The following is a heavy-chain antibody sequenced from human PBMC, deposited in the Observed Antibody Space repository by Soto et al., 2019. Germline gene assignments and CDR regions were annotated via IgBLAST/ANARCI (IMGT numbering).Heavy chain of an antibody. D-gene: IGHD3-10*01. J-gene: IGHJ6*02. CDR2: IWYDGRYK. CDR1: GFTFTSYG. Sequence: QVQLVESGGGVVQPGRSLRLSCAASGFTFTSYGMHWVRQAPGKGLEWAAVIWYDGRYKYYADSVKGRFTISRDNSKNTXYLQMNSLRAEDTAVYYCARDTNYYGSGVNYYGMDFWGQGTTVPVSS. CDR3: ARDTNYYGSGVNYYGMDF. V-gene: IGHV3-33*01.